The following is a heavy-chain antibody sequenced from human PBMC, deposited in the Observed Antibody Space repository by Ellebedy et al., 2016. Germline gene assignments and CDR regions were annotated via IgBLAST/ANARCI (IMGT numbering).Heavy chain of an antibody. J-gene: IGHJ6*02. Sequence: GGSLRLXXAASGFTLSSTWMHWVRQAPGKGLVWVSRITSDGTNIKYADSVKGRFTISRDNADKTLYLQMNSLRVEDSAVYYCVKVTRYDDSRSNVLGFGMDVWGQGTTVTVSS. CDR2: ITSDGTNI. CDR1: GFTLSSTW. CDR3: VKVTRYDDSRSNVLGFGMDV. V-gene: IGHV3-74*03. D-gene: IGHD3-10*01.